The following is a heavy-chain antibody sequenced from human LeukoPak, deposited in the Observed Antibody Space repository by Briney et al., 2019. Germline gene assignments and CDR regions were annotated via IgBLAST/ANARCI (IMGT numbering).Heavy chain of an antibody. CDR2: SNPRGGST. CDR1: GYTFTSHF. J-gene: IGHJ3*02. V-gene: IGHV1-46*01. CDR3: ARVKSYYYDTSDKDAFDI. D-gene: IGHD3-22*01. Sequence: GASVKVSCKASGYTFTSHFMHWVRQAPGQGLEWMGTSNPRGGSTSYTQKFQGRVTMTRDTSTSTVYMELSSLRSEDTAVYYCARVKSYYYDTSDKDAFDIWGQGTMVTVSS.